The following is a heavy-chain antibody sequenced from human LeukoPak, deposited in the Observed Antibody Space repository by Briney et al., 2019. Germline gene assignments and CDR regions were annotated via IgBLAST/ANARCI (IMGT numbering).Heavy chain of an antibody. CDR1: GGSISSYY. V-gene: IGHV4-59*08. D-gene: IGHD2-8*02. CDR3: SPSRAAAGAPRFDY. Sequence: SETLSLTCTVSGGSISSYYWSWIRQPPGKGLEWIGYIYYSGSTNYNPSLKSRVTISVDTSKNQFSLKLSSVTAADTAFYYFSPSRAAAGAPRFDYWGQGTLVTVSS. CDR2: IYYSGST. J-gene: IGHJ4*02.